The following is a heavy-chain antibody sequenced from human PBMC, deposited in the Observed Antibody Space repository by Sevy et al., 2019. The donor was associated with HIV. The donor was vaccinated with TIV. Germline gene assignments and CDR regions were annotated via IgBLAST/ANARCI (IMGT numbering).Heavy chain of an antibody. CDR1: GFTYS. CDR2: ISDSSATI. J-gene: IGHJ4*02. V-gene: IGHV3-48*01. CDR3: ASQRGGYERLYYFDS. D-gene: IGHD5-12*01. Sequence: GGSLRLSCVASGFTYSMNWVRQAPGKGLEWVSYISDSSATITYADPVKSRFTISRDNAKNSLYLQMNTLRAEDTAVYYCASQRGGYERLYYFDSWGQGTLVTVSS.